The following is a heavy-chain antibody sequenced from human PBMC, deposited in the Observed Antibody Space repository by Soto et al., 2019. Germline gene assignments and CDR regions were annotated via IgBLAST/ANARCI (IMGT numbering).Heavy chain of an antibody. CDR1: GFTFTNAW. CDR3: TTDRFHSSDMDV. CDR2: IKSKTDGGTT. V-gene: IGHV3-15*07. J-gene: IGHJ6*02. Sequence: EVQLVESGGGLVKPGGSLRLSCAASGFTFTNAWMNWVRQAPGKGLEWVGRIKSKTDGGTTDYAAPVKGRFTISRDYSKTTLYLQMNSMKTDDTAVYYCTTDRFHSSDMDVWGQGTTVTGSS. D-gene: IGHD3-10*01.